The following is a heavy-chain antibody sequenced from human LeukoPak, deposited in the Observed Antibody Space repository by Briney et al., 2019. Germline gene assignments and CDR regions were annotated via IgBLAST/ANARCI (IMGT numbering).Heavy chain of an antibody. J-gene: IGHJ4*02. CDR2: IYYSGST. V-gene: IGHV4-59*01. D-gene: IGHD5-24*01. CDR1: GGSISSYY. Sequence: PSETLSLTCTVSGGSISSYYWSWIRQPPGKGLEWIGYIYYSGSTNYNPSLKSRVTISVDTSKNQFSLKLSSVTAADTAVYYCARVLNICPPRPLKAKNSNIGMSFSWLQLQGYWGQGTLVTVSS. CDR3: ARVLNICPPRPLKAKNSNIGMSFSWLQLQGY.